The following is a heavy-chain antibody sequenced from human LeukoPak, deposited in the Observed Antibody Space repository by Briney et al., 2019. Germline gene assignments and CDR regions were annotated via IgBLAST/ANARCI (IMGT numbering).Heavy chain of an antibody. J-gene: IGHJ3*02. Sequence: GGSLRLSCAASGFTFSGSAMHWVRQASGKGLEWVGRIRSKANSYATAYAASVKGRFTISRDDSKNTAYLQMNSLKTEDTAVYYCTRPSNAGSGAFDIWGQGTMVTVSS. CDR2: IRSKANSYAT. D-gene: IGHD3-10*01. CDR3: TRPSNAGSGAFDI. V-gene: IGHV3-73*01. CDR1: GFTFSGSA.